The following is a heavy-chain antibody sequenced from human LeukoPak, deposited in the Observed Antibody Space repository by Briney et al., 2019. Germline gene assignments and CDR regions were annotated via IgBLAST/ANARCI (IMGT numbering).Heavy chain of an antibody. D-gene: IGHD2-2*01. J-gene: IGHJ6*04. CDR2: IYLGVST. V-gene: IGHV4-4*09. CDR3: ARWALKGYYADV. CDR1: GDSLGTYY. Sequence: SETLSLTCTISGDSLGTYYWTWIRQPQGKGLEWIGYIYLGVSTNYNPSLKSRVTLSVDTSKNQFSLRLTSLTAADTATYYCARWALKGYYADVWGTGTTVIVSS.